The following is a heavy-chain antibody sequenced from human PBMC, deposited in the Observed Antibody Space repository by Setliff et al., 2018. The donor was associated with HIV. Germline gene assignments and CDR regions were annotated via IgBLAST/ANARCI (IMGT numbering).Heavy chain of an antibody. J-gene: IGHJ4*02. Sequence: SETLSLTCAVYGGSFSGYYWSWIRQPPGKGLEWIGEINHSRSTNYNPSLKSRITISLNTSKNRFSLQLTSVTAADTAVYYGARGSKGGFFDYWGQGTLVSVSS. V-gene: IGHV4-34*01. D-gene: IGHD3-16*01. CDR2: INHSRST. CDR3: ARGSKGGFFDY. CDR1: GGSFSGYY.